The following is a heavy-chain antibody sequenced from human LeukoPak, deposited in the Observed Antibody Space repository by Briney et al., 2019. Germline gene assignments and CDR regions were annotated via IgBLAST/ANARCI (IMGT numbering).Heavy chain of an antibody. V-gene: IGHV1-18*01. D-gene: IGHD6-19*01. CDR3: AREGQWLVHNWFDP. CDR2: ISAYNGNT. CDR1: GYTFTSYG. J-gene: IGHJ5*02. Sequence: ASVKVSCKASGYTFTSYGISWVRQAPGQGLEWMGWISAYNGNTNYAQQLQGRVTMPTDTSTRTAYMELRSLRSDDTAVYYCAREGQWLVHNWFDPWGQGTLVTVSS.